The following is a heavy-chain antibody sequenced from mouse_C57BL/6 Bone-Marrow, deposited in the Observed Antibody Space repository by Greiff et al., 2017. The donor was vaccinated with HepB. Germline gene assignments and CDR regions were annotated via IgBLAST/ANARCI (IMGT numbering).Heavy chain of an antibody. V-gene: IGHV1-26*01. Sequence: VQLQQSGPELVKPGASVKISCKASGYTFTDYYMNWVKQSHGKSLEWIGDINPNNGGTSYNQKFKGKATLTVDKSSSTAYMELRSLTSEDSAVYYCARRDRRGFDYWGQGTTLTVSS. CDR1: GYTFTDYY. D-gene: IGHD3-3*01. J-gene: IGHJ2*01. CDR2: INPNNGGT. CDR3: ARRDRRGFDY.